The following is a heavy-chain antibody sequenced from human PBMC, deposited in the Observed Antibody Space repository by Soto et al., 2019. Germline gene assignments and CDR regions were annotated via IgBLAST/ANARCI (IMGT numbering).Heavy chain of an antibody. CDR2: LWSAGLT. D-gene: IGHD2-15*01. CDR1: GFTVSSNY. CDR3: ARELPPDL. V-gene: IGHV3-53*01. J-gene: IGHJ5*02. Sequence: QAGGSLRLSCAASGFTVSSNYMTWVRQAPGKGLEWVSILWSAGLTYYADSVKGRFTISRDNSKNTLYLQMNSLRAEDSAVYYCARELPPDLWGQGTLVTVSS.